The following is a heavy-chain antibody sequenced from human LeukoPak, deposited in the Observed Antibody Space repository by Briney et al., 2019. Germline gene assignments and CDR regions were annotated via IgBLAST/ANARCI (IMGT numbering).Heavy chain of an antibody. J-gene: IGHJ6*02. CDR3: ARDGGYYDFWSGPKTNYGMDV. CDR2: INPNSGGT. Sequence: EASVKVSCKASGYTFTGYYMHWVRQAPGQGLEWMGWINPNSGGTNYAQKFQGRVTMTRDTSISTAYMELSRLRSDDTAVYYCARDGGYYDFWSGPKTNYGMDVWGQGTTVTVSS. V-gene: IGHV1-2*02. D-gene: IGHD3-3*01. CDR1: GYTFTGYY.